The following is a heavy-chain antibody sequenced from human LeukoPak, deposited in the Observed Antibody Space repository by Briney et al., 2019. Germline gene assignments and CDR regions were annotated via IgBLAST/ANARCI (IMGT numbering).Heavy chain of an antibody. CDR1: GGTFSSYA. CDR3: ARDRDYYDISQDAFDI. CDR2: IIPIFGTA. Sequence: ASVKVSCKASGGTFSSYAISWVRQAPGQGLEWMGRIIPIFGTANYAQKFHGRVTITTDESTSTAYMELSSLRSEDTAVYYCARDRDYYDISQDAFDIWGQGTMVTVSS. V-gene: IGHV1-69*05. D-gene: IGHD3-22*01. J-gene: IGHJ3*02.